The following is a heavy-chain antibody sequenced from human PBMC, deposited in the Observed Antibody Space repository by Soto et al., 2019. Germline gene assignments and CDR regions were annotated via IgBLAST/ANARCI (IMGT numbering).Heavy chain of an antibody. Sequence: PGGSLRLSCAASGFTFSDYYMSWIRQAPGKGLEWVSYISSSGSTIYYADSVKGRFTISRDNAKNSLYLQMNSLRAEDTAVYYCARDRRAGLKAFDIWGQGTMVTVSS. CDR1: GFTFSDYY. CDR3: ARDRRAGLKAFDI. CDR2: ISSSGSTI. D-gene: IGHD2-21*02. J-gene: IGHJ3*02. V-gene: IGHV3-11*01.